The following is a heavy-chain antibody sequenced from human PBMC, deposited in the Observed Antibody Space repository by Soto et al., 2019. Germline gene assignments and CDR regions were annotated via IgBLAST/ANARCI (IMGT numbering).Heavy chain of an antibody. V-gene: IGHV4-59*08. CDR3: ARGVDTDYYYYGMDV. CDR1: GGSISSYY. D-gene: IGHD5-18*01. Sequence: PSETLSLTCTVSGGSISSYYWSWIRQPPGKGLEWIVYIYYSGSTNYNPSLKSRVTISVDTSKNQFSLKLSSVTAADTAVYYCARGVDTDYYYYGMDVWGQGTTVTVS. CDR2: IYYSGST. J-gene: IGHJ6*02.